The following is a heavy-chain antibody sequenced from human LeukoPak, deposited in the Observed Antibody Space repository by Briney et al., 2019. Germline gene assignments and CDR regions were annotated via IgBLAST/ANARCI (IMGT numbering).Heavy chain of an antibody. D-gene: IGHD2-21*01. CDR3: AREEIRGGENNWFDP. CDR2: INPSGGST. Sequence: ASVKVSCKASGYTFTSYYMHWVRQAPGQGLEWMGIINPSGGSTSYAQKFQGRVTMTRDTSISTAYMELSRLRSDDTAVYYCAREEIRGGENNWFDPWGQGTLVTVSS. V-gene: IGHV1-46*01. J-gene: IGHJ5*02. CDR1: GYTFTSYY.